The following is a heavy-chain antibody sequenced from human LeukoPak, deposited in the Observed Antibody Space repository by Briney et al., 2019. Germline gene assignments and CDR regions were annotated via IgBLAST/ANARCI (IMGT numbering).Heavy chain of an antibody. CDR1: GYTFTGYY. CDR3: ARDWSTMIVVVPPAFDH. V-gene: IGHV1-2*02. D-gene: IGHD3-22*01. Sequence: ASVKVSCKASGYTFTGYYMHWVRQAPGQGLEWMGWINPNSGGTNYAQKFQGRVTMTRDTSISTAYMELSRLRSDDTAVYYCARDWSTMIVVVPPAFDHWGQGTLVTVSS. J-gene: IGHJ4*02. CDR2: INPNSGGT.